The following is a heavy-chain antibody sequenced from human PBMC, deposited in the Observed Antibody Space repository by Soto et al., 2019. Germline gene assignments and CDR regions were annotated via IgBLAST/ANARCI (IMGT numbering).Heavy chain of an antibody. V-gene: IGHV1-24*01. CDR1: GYTLTELS. CDR2: FDPEDGET. CDR3: ATGSGLQQRGSYYYYYGMDV. Sequence: ASVKVSCKVSGYTLTELSMHWVRQAPGKGLEWMGGFDPEDGETIYAQKFQGRVTMTEDTSTDTAYMELSSLRSEDTAVYYCATGSGLQQRGSYYYYYGMDVWGQGTTVTVSS. J-gene: IGHJ6*02. D-gene: IGHD6-25*01.